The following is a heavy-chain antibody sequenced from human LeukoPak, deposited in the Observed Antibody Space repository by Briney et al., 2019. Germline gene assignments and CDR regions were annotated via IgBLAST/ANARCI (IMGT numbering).Heavy chain of an antibody. V-gene: IGHV3-7*01. J-gene: IGHJ3*02. CDR2: IKQDGSEK. CDR3: ARDYSIDI. Sequence: PGGSLRLSCAASGFSFSTQRMHWVRQAPGKGLEWVANIKQDGSEKYYVDSVKGRFTISRDNAKNSLYLQMNSLRAEDTAVYYCARDYSIDIWGQGTMVTVSS. D-gene: IGHD2-15*01. CDR1: GFSFSTQR.